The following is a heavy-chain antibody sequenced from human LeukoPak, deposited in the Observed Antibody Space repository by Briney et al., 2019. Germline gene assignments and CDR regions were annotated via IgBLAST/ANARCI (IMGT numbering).Heavy chain of an antibody. Sequence: PGGSLRLSCAASGFTFSPHAMPWVRQAPGKGLEWVANIKEDGSQKYYLDSVKGRFTISRDNTENSLYLQMNSLRADDTAVYYCVRRMGHDWGQGTLVTVSS. J-gene: IGHJ4*02. V-gene: IGHV3-7*01. CDR2: IKEDGSQK. CDR3: VRRMGHD. D-gene: IGHD2-8*01. CDR1: GFTFSPHA.